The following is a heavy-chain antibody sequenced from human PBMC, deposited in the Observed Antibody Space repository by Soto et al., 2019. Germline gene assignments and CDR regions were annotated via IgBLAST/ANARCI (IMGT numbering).Heavy chain of an antibody. CDR3: AMRMPSEGTGDVDY. CDR2: IWYDGSNK. J-gene: IGHJ4*02. D-gene: IGHD7-27*01. V-gene: IGHV3-33*01. Sequence: QVQLVESGGGVVQPGRSLRLSCAASGFSFSTYGMHWVRQAPGKGLEWVATIWYDGSNKYYTDSVKGRFTISRDNSKNTLYLHMNSRSEEDTAICFCAMRMPSEGTGDVDYWGQGTLVTVSS. CDR1: GFSFSTYG.